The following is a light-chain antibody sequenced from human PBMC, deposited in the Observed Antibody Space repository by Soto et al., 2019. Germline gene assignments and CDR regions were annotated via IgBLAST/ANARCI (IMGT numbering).Light chain of an antibody. CDR3: QQYRSYPLT. CDR2: AAS. V-gene: IGKV1-16*01. CDR1: QVIDNY. J-gene: IGKJ4*01. Sequence: DIQMTQSPSSLSASVGDRVTITCRASQVIDNYLGWFQQKPEKAPKSLIYAASGLQSGVPSRFSGSAFGTDFTLTITSLQPEDVAIYYCQQYRSYPLTCGGGTRVEIK.